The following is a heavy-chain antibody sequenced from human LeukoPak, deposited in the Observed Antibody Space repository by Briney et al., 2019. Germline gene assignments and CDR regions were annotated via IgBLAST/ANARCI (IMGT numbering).Heavy chain of an antibody. CDR3: AKDRDVANVYGYYYGMDV. D-gene: IGHD2-8*01. V-gene: IGHV3-30*18. Sequence: GGSLRFSGAGAGFSFSSYGLHWVGQAQGKGWMGGVVISYDGGNKYYEDSVRGRFTISRDNSNNTRYLQMNSLRAEDTAVYYRAKDRDVANVYGYYYGMDVWGQGPTVTVSS. J-gene: IGHJ6*02. CDR1: GFSFSSYG. CDR2: ISYDGGNK.